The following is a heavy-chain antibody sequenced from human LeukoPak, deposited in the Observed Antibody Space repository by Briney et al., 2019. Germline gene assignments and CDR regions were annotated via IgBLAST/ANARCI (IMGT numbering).Heavy chain of an antibody. CDR2: FDPEDGET. V-gene: IGHV1-24*01. CDR1: GYTLTELP. CDR3: ATDRPAYCGGDCYPFQH. J-gene: IGHJ1*01. Sequence: ASVKVSCKVSGYTLTELPIHWVRQAPGEGLEWMGGFDPEDGETIYAQKFQGRVTMTEDTSTDTAYMELSSLRSEDTAIYYCATDRPAYCGGDCYPFQHWGQGTLVTVSS. D-gene: IGHD2-21*02.